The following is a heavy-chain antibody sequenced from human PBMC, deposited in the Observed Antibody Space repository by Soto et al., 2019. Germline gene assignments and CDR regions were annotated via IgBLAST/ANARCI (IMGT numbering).Heavy chain of an antibody. D-gene: IGHD3-22*01. CDR1: GGTFSSYA. CDR3: ARGYYYDSSGYLNAEYFQH. CDR2: IIPIFGTA. J-gene: IGHJ1*01. Sequence: SVKVSCKASGGTFSSYAISWVRQAPGQGLEWMGGIIPIFGTANYAQKFQGRVTITADKSTSTAYMELSSLRSEDTAVYYCARGYYYDSSGYLNAEYFQHWGQGTLVTV. V-gene: IGHV1-69*06.